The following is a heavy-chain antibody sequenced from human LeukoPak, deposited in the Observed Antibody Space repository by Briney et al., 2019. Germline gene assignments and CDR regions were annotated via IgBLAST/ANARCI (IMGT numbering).Heavy chain of an antibody. CDR2: ISCSGGST. J-gene: IGHJ4*02. CDR3: AIPWGYCSGGSCSFPNYFDY. D-gene: IGHD2-15*01. Sequence: GGSLRLSCAASGFTFSSYVMSGVRQARGGGLEWVSTISCSGGSTYYADSVKGRFTISRDNSKNTLYLQMNSLRAEDTAVYYCAIPWGYCSGGSCSFPNYFDYWGQGTLVTVSS. V-gene: IGHV3-23*01. CDR1: GFTFSSYV.